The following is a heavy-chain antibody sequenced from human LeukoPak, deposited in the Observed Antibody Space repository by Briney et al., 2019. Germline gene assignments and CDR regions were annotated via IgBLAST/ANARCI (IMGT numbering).Heavy chain of an antibody. Sequence: QPGGSLRLSCAASGFTFSSYEMNWVRQTPGKGLEWLSYIGSSGGTIYYADSVKGRFTISRDNAKSSLYLQMNSLRAEDTAVYYCAGGLRGKNSYDYWGQGTLVTVSS. V-gene: IGHV3-48*03. D-gene: IGHD1-14*01. J-gene: IGHJ4*02. CDR2: IGSSGGTI. CDR3: AGGLRGKNSYDY. CDR1: GFTFSSYE.